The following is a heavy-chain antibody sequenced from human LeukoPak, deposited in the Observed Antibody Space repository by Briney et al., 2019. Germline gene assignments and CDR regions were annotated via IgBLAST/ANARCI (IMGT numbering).Heavy chain of an antibody. J-gene: IGHJ4*02. CDR3: ARATNSYGGNSDY. D-gene: IGHD4-23*01. V-gene: IGHV3-33*01. CDR1: GFTFGTYG. CDR2: IWYDGSND. Sequence: PGRSLRLSCAASGFTFGTYGMHWVRQAPGKGLEWVAVIWYDGSNDYYADSVKGRFTISRDNSKNTLYLQMGSLRADDMAVYYCARATNSYGGNSDYWGQGTLVTVSS.